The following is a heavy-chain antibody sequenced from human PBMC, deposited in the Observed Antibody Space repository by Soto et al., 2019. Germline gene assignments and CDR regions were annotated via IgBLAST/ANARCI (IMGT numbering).Heavy chain of an antibody. Sequence: ASVKVSCKASGGTFSSYAISWVRQAPGQGLEWMGGIIPIFGTANYAQKFQGRVTITADESTSTAYMELSSLRSEDTAVYYCARVQAAASFLPASYWGQGTLVTVSS. J-gene: IGHJ4*02. D-gene: IGHD6-13*01. CDR1: GGTFSSYA. CDR2: IIPIFGTA. CDR3: ARVQAAASFLPASY. V-gene: IGHV1-69*13.